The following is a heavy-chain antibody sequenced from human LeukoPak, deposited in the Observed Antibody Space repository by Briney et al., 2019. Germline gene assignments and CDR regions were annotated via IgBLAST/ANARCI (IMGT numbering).Heavy chain of an antibody. D-gene: IGHD2-15*01. Sequence: GASVKVSCKASGGTFSSYAISWVRQAPGQGLEWMGGIIPIFGTANYAQKFQGRVTMTRDTSTSTVYMELSSLRSEDTAVYYCAHLIPYCSGGSCYTDYWGQGTLVTVSS. CDR2: IIPIFGTA. J-gene: IGHJ4*02. V-gene: IGHV1-69*05. CDR1: GGTFSSYA. CDR3: AHLIPYCSGGSCYTDY.